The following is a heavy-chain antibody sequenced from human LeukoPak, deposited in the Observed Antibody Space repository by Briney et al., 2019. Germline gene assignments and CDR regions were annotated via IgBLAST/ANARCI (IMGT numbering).Heavy chain of an antibody. J-gene: IGHJ5*02. CDR1: GGSFSGYY. D-gene: IGHD3-3*01. Sequence: PSETLSLTCAVYGGSFSGYYWSWIRQPPGKGLEWIGEINHSGSTNYNPSLKSRVTISVDTSKNQFSLKLSSVTAADTAVYYCARDFSITIFGVVIRANWFDPWGQGTLVTVSS. V-gene: IGHV4-34*01. CDR3: ARDFSITIFGVVIRANWFDP. CDR2: INHSGST.